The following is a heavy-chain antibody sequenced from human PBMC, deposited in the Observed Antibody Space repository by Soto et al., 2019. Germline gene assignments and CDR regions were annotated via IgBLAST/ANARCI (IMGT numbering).Heavy chain of an antibody. J-gene: IGHJ3*02. CDR2: IKSDGSGK. CDR1: GCICSSFC. V-gene: IGHV3-7*01. Sequence: PWGSLRLSCGVSGCICSSFCMSWVRQAPGKGLEWVANIKSDGSGKYYVDSVEGRFTISRDNANNSPYLQMNSLRAEDTVVYYCASNIFYDFWSGYSAFDIWRRGTMVTVSS. D-gene: IGHD3-3*01. CDR3: ASNIFYDFWSGYSAFDI.